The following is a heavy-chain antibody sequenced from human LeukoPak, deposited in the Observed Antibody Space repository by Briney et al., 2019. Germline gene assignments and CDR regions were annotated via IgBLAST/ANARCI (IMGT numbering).Heavy chain of an antibody. CDR3: ARRAGAYSHPYDY. CDR1: GFTFSDYY. CDR2: ISSSGSTI. D-gene: IGHD4/OR15-4a*01. V-gene: IGHV3-11*01. Sequence: GGSLRLSCAASGFTFSDYYMSWIRQAPGKGLEWVSYISSSGSTIYYADSVKGRFTISRDNAKNTLYLQMNSLRAEDTAVYYCARRAGAYSHPYDYWGQGTLVTVSS. J-gene: IGHJ4*02.